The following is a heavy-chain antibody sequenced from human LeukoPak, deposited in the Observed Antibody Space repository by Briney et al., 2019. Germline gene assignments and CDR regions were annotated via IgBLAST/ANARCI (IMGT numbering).Heavy chain of an antibody. CDR2: IIQDGSQK. Sequence: AGSLRLSCAASGFTFSSYWMTWVRQAPGKGLEWVAKIIQDGSQKYYVDSVKGRFTISRDNAKNSLYQQMNSLGAEDTAVYYCARRGTSSSWAHFDYWGQGTLVTVSS. J-gene: IGHJ4*02. D-gene: IGHD6-13*01. V-gene: IGHV3-7*05. CDR1: GFTFSSYW. CDR3: ARRGTSSSWAHFDY.